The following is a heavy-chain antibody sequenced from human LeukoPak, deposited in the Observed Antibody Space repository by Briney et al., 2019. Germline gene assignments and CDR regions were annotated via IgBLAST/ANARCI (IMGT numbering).Heavy chain of an antibody. CDR3: AREGSVVSPDDPDY. J-gene: IGHJ4*02. CDR1: GGSISSSSYY. V-gene: IGHV4-39*07. D-gene: IGHD4-23*01. Sequence: SETLSLTCTVSGGSISSSSYYWGWIRQPPGKGLEWIGSIYYSGNTYYNPSLKSRVTISVDTSKNQFSLKLSSVTAADTAVYYCAREGSVVSPDDPDYWGQGTLVTVSS. CDR2: IYYSGNT.